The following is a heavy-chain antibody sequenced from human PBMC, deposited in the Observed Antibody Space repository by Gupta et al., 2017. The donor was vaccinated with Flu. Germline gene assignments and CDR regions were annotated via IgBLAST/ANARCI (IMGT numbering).Heavy chain of an antibody. CDR2: IDRGGRP. D-gene: IGHD2-8*02. J-gene: IGHJ4*02. CDR3: ARGVSGGNVFDT. CDR1: GGSLIDSP. V-gene: IGHV4-34*01. Sequence: QLHLSQCAPGRFKPSQTLSLRCGVYGGSLIDSPWTWIRQCPGKGLEWRGEIDRGGRPNYNPSLRGRVTIFADKPRKQVYLRVDSMTAADTGVYYCARGVSGGNVFDTWCQVTLVRVS.